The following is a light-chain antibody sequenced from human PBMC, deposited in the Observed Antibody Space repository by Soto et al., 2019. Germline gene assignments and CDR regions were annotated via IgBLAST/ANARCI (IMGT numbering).Light chain of an antibody. CDR3: QQYGSSVT. V-gene: IGKV3-20*01. J-gene: IGKJ5*01. Sequence: EIVLTQSPATLSLSPGERATLSCSASQSVSNNYLAWYQQKPGQAPRLLIYGASSRATGIPDRFSGSGSGTDFTLTISRLEPEDFAVYYCQQYGSSVTCGQGTRREI. CDR2: GAS. CDR1: QSVSNNY.